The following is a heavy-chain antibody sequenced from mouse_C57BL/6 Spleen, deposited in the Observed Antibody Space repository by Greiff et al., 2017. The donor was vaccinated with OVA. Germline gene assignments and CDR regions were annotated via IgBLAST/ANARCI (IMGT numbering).Heavy chain of an antibody. J-gene: IGHJ2*01. V-gene: IGHV3-6*01. CDR1: GYSITSGYY. CDR3: ARDRDYDGLDY. Sequence: ESGPGLVKPSQSLSLTCSVTGYSITSGYYWNWIRQFPGNKLEWMGYISYDGSNNYNPSLKNRISITRDTSKNQFFLKLNSVTTEDTATYYCARDRDYDGLDYWGQGTTLTVSS. D-gene: IGHD2-4*01. CDR2: ISYDGSN.